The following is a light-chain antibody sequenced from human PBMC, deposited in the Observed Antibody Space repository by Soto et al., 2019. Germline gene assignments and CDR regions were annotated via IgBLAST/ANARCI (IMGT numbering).Light chain of an antibody. CDR2: AAS. CDR1: QSINSY. V-gene: IGKV1-39*01. CDR3: QKYNSAPWT. Sequence: DIQMTQSPSSLSASVGDRVTITCRASQSINSYLNWYQQKPGKAPKLLIYAASSLQSGVPSRFSGSGSGTDFTLTISSLQPEDVATYYCQKYNSAPWTFGQGTKVEIK. J-gene: IGKJ1*01.